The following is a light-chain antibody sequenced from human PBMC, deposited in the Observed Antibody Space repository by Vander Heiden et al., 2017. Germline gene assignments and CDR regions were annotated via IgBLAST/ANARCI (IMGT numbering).Light chain of an antibody. CDR1: SSNIGAGYD. V-gene: IGLV1-40*01. CDR3: QSYDSSWSAWV. Sequence: QSVLTQPPSVSGAPGQRVTISCPGRSSNIGAGYDVQWYQQLPGTAPKLLVYGNSNRPSGGPDRFSGSKSGTSASLAITGLQAEDEADYYCQSYDSSWSAWVFGGGTKLTVL. CDR2: GNS. J-gene: IGLJ3*02.